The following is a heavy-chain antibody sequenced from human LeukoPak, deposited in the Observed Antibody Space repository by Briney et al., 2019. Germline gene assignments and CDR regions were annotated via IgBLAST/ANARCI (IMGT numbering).Heavy chain of an antibody. Sequence: GASVKVSCKASGYTFTSYYMHWVRQAPGQGLEWMGIINPSGGSTSYAQKFQGRVTMTRDTSTSTVYMELSSLRSEDTAVYYCARDRGGGDRGTNWYFDLWGRGTLVTVSS. D-gene: IGHD2-21*01. CDR1: GYTFTSYY. V-gene: IGHV1-46*01. J-gene: IGHJ2*01. CDR2: INPSGGST. CDR3: ARDRGGGDRGTNWYFDL.